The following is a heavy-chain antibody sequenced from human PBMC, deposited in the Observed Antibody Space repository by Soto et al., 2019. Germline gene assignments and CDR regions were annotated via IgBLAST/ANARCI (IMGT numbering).Heavy chain of an antibody. V-gene: IGHV3-23*01. Sequence: GGSLRLSCAASGFTFSSYAMSWVRQAPGKGLEWVSAISGSGGSTYYADSVKGRFTISRDNSKNTLYLQMNSLRAEDTAVYYCAKTGQYYGSGSSIPPEGTPTKHYYYYYYMDVWGKGTTVTVSS. CDR1: GFTFSSYA. CDR3: AKTGQYYGSGSSIPPEGTPTKHYYYYYYMDV. CDR2: ISGSGGST. J-gene: IGHJ6*03. D-gene: IGHD3-10*01.